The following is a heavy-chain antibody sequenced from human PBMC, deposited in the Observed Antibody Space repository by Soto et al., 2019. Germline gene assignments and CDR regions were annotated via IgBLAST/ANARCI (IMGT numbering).Heavy chain of an antibody. CDR2: IYHSGST. Sequence: SETLSLTCAFSSCSISSSNWWSWVRQPPGKGLEWIGDIYHSGSTNYNPSLKSRVTISVDKSKNQFSLKLSSVTAADTAVYYCARSGTDRAFDYWGQGTLVTVSS. CDR1: SCSISSSNW. D-gene: IGHD1-7*01. CDR3: ARSGTDRAFDY. J-gene: IGHJ4*02. V-gene: IGHV4-4*02.